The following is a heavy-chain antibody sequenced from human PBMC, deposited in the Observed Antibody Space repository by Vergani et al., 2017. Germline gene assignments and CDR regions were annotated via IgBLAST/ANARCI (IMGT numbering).Heavy chain of an antibody. CDR3: ARGRMVRGVYRWFDP. D-gene: IGHD3-10*01. CDR2: MNPNTGNT. J-gene: IGHJ5*02. CDR1: GYVFTSYD. Sequence: QVQLVQSGAEVKKTGASVKVSCKASGYVFTSYDINWVRQATGQGLEWLGWMNPNTGNTGYAQRFQGRVVMTRDTSISTAYLEVNSLRSEDTAVYYCARGRMVRGVYRWFDPWGQGTLVTVSS. V-gene: IGHV1-8*01.